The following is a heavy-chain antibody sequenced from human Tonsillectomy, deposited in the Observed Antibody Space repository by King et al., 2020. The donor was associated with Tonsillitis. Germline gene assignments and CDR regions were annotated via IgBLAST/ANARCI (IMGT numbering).Heavy chain of an antibody. D-gene: IGHD3-10*01. J-gene: IGHJ5*02. CDR1: GGSVSSGSYY. V-gene: IGHV4-61*01. CDR3: AREVKGRFDP. CDR2: IYYSGST. Sequence: QLQESGPGLVKPSETLSLTCTVSGGSVSSGSYYWSWIRQPPGKGLEWIGYIYYSGSTNYNPSLKSRVTISVDTSKNQFSLKLSSVTAADTAVYYRAREVKGRFDPWGQGTLVTVSS.